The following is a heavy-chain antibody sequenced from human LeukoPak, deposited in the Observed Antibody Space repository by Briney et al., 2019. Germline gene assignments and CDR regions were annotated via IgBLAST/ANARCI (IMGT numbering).Heavy chain of an antibody. J-gene: IGHJ4*02. CDR1: GFTFSSYA. CDR3: ASDMSYTGYYIDY. V-gene: IGHV3-30-3*01. D-gene: IGHD3-9*01. CDR2: ISYDGSNK. Sequence: GGSLRLSCAASGFTFSSYAMHWVRQAPGKGLEWVALISYDGSNKYYADSVKGRFTISRDNSKNTLYLQMNSLSPEDTAVYYCASDMSYTGYYIDYWGQGTLVTVSS.